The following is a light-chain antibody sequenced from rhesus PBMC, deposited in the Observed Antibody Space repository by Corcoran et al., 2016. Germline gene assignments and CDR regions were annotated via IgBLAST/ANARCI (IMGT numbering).Light chain of an antibody. CDR1: QSVSSY. J-gene: IGKJ3*01. Sequence: EIVMTQSPATLSLSPGERATLSCRASQSVSSYLAWYQQKPGPAPRLLLYGASSRATGIPHRFSGSGSVTDFTLTISSLEPEDFAVYYCQETSNLFTFGPGTKLDIK. CDR3: QETSNLFT. V-gene: IGKV3-31*02. CDR2: GAS.